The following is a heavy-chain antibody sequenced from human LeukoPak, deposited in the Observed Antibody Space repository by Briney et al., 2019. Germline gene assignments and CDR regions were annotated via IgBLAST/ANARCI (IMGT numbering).Heavy chain of an antibody. D-gene: IGHD6-13*01. CDR3: ARVEPSSSFVGADY. V-gene: IGHV3-20*04. CDR2: INWNGGST. J-gene: IGHJ4*02. Sequence: GGSLRLSCAASGFTFDDYGMSWVRQAPGKGLEWVSGINWNGGSTGYADSVKGRFTISRDNAKNSLYLQMNSLRAEDTAVYYCARVEPSSSFVGADYWGQGTLVTVSS. CDR1: GFTFDDYG.